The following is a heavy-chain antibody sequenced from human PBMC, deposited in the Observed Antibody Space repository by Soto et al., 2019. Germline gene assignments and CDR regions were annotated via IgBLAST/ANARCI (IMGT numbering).Heavy chain of an antibody. J-gene: IGHJ4*02. Sequence: QVQLEQSGAEVKRPGASVKVSCKSSGYTFMNYGINWVRQAPGQGLEWMGWINRYNGDTNQVEKFQGRAVMVTDISRRTAYVEIRSLTSDVTAVYYCARGPDPTYSDHWGQGTLVIGSS. CDR3: ARGPDPTYSDH. CDR2: INRYNGDT. V-gene: IGHV1-18*01. CDR1: GYTFMNYG.